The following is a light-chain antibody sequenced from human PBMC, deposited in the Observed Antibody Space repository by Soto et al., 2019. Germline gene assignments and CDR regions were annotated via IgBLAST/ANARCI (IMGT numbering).Light chain of an antibody. Sequence: VVTQSPATLSAFPGETATLSCRASQSVSSDLAWYQQRPGQAPRLLIYGASTRATGIPARFRGSGSGTEFMLTIISLQSEDFATYYCQQYNTWHPQMAFGRGTKVDIK. CDR2: GAS. CDR1: QSVSSD. CDR3: QQYNTWHPQMA. J-gene: IGKJ1*01. V-gene: IGKV3-15*01.